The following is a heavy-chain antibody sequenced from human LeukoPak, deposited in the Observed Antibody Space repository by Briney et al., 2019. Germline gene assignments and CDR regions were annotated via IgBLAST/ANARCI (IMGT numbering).Heavy chain of an antibody. V-gene: IGHV3-48*04. CDR1: GFTFSTYS. CDR3: ARIMTTVTTSDY. CDR2: IGSSGSNI. D-gene: IGHD4-17*01. Sequence: GGSLRLSCAASGFTFSTYSLIWVRQAPGKGLEWVSYIGSSGSNIYYADSVKGRFTISRDNAKNSLYLQMNRLRAEDTAVYYCARIMTTVTTSDYWGQGTLVTVSS. J-gene: IGHJ4*02.